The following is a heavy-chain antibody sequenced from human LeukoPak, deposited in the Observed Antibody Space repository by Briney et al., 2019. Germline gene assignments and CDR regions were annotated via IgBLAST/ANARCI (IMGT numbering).Heavy chain of an antibody. Sequence: ASVKVSCKASGYTFTGYGISWVRQAPGQGLEWMGWISAYNGNTNYAQKLQGRVTMTTDTSTSTAYMELRSLRSDDTAVYYCARDLVPSYSSSWYNWFDPWGQGTLVTVSS. CDR3: ARDLVPSYSSSWYNWFDP. V-gene: IGHV1-18*01. CDR2: ISAYNGNT. J-gene: IGHJ5*02. CDR1: GYTFTGYG. D-gene: IGHD6-13*01.